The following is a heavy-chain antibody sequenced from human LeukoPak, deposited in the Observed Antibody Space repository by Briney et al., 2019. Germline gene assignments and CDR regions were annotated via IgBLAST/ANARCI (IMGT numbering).Heavy chain of an antibody. V-gene: IGHV3-48*01. D-gene: IGHD4-11*01. CDR3: ARDNRLTVATWGLDY. Sequence: PGGSLRLSCEASGFNFTDSWMNWVRQAPGKGLEWVSYISSSSSTIYYADSVKGRFTISRDNAQNSVFLQMNGLRAEDTAVYYCARDNRLTVATWGLDYWGQGTLVTVSS. J-gene: IGHJ4*02. CDR2: ISSSSSTI. CDR1: GFNFTDSW.